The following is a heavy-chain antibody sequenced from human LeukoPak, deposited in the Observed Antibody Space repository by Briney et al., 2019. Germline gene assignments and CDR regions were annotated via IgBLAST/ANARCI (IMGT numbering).Heavy chain of an antibody. CDR1: GGSISSGGYY. Sequence: SQTLCLTCTVSGGSISSGGYYWSWIRQHPGKGMEWIGYIYYSRSTYYNPSLKSRVTISVDTSKNQFSLKLSSVTAADTAVYYCAIHVGYCSGGSCYSPLYYFDYWGQGTLVTVSS. CDR3: AIHVGYCSGGSCYSPLYYFDY. CDR2: IYYSRST. V-gene: IGHV4-31*03. D-gene: IGHD2-15*01. J-gene: IGHJ4*02.